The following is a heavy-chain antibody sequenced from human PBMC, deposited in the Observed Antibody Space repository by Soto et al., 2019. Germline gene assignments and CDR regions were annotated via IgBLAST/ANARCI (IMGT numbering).Heavy chain of an antibody. CDR2: VIPIFVTA. J-gene: IGHJ5*02. D-gene: IGHD2-15*01. V-gene: IGHV1-69*01. CDR3: ARDRMILGYCSGGSCFGWFDP. Sequence: QVQLVQSGAEVKKPGSSVKVSCKASGGTFSSYAISWVRQAPGQGLEWMGGVIPIFVTANYAQKLQGRVTITADESTSTAYMELSSLRSEDTAVYYCARDRMILGYCSGGSCFGWFDPWGQGTLVTVSS. CDR1: GGTFSSYA.